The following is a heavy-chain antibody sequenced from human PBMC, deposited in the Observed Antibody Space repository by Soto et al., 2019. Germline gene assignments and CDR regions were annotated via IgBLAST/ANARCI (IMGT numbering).Heavy chain of an antibody. CDR1: GGTFSSYA. J-gene: IGHJ4*02. CDR3: ARDLSLPRYEMANPERFDY. Sequence: QVQLVQSGAEVKKPGSSVKVSCKASGGTFSSYAISWVRQAPGQGLEWMGGIIPIFGTANYAQKFQGRVTITADEXXSXAXXELSSLRSEDTAVYYCARDLSLPRYEMANPERFDYWGQGTLVTVSS. CDR2: IIPIFGTA. D-gene: IGHD5-12*01. V-gene: IGHV1-69*12.